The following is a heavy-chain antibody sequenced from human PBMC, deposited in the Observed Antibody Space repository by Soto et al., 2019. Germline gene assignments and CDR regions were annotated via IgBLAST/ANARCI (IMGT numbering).Heavy chain of an antibody. D-gene: IGHD6-6*01. J-gene: IGHJ5*02. CDR1: GGSISSYY. CDR3: ARGSYSSSSSWFDP. Sequence: SETLSLTCTVSGGSISSYYWSWIRHPPGKGLEWVAYISNSGSTYYNPSLETRLTISVDTSKNLFSLSLTSVTAADTALYYCARGSYSSSSSWFDPWGQGTLVTVSS. CDR2: ISNSGST. V-gene: IGHV4-59*12.